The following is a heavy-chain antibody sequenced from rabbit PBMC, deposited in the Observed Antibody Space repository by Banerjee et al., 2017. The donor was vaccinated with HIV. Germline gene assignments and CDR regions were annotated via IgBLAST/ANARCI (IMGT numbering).Heavy chain of an antibody. CDR3: ARDWTGYGGYGYVSL. D-gene: IGHD6-1*01. V-gene: IGHV1S40*01. Sequence: QSLEESGGDLVKPGASLTLTCTASGFSFSSSYYMCWVRQAPGKGLEWIACIVVGSSGNTVYASWAKGRFTISKTSSTTVTLQMTSLTAADTATYFCARDWTGYGGYGYVSLWGPGTLVTVS. CDR2: IVVGSSGNT. J-gene: IGHJ4*01. CDR1: GFSFSSSYY.